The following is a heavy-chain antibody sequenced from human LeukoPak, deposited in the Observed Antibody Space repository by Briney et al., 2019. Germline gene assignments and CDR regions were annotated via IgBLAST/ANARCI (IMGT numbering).Heavy chain of an antibody. CDR3: AKDSSSSGWVGPFDY. V-gene: IGHV3-23*01. CDR1: GFTFSTYA. J-gene: IGHJ4*02. D-gene: IGHD6-19*01. CDR2: VSGSGST. Sequence: GGSLRLSCAASGFTFSTYAMSWVRQAPGKGLEWVSAVSGSGSTYYADSVKGRFAISRDNSKNTLYLQMNSLRAEDTAVYYCAKDSSSSGWVGPFDYWGQGTLVTVSS.